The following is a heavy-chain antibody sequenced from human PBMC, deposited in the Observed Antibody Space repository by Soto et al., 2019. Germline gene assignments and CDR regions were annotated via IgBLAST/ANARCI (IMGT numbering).Heavy chain of an antibody. CDR3: ARATALGYYFDY. Sequence: PSETLSLTCAVSGGSISRGGYSWSWIRQPPGKGLEWIGYIYHSGSTYYNQSLKSRVTISVDRSKNQFSLKLSSVTAADTAVYNCARATALGYYFDYWGQGTLVTVSS. V-gene: IGHV4-30-2*01. D-gene: IGHD2-21*02. CDR1: GGSISRGGYS. CDR2: IYHSGST. J-gene: IGHJ4*02.